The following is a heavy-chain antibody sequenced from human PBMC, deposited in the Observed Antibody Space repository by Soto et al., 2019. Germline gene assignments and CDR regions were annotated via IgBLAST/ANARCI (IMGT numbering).Heavy chain of an antibody. V-gene: IGHV1-8*01. Sequence: ASVKVSCKASGYTSTSYDINWLRQATGQGLEWMGWMNPNSGNTGYAQKFQGRVTMTRNTSISTAYMELSSLRSEDTAVYYCARGPYSSSWYIGWGQGTLVTVSS. CDR1: GYTSTSYD. CDR3: ARGPYSSSWYIG. CDR2: MNPNSGNT. J-gene: IGHJ1*01. D-gene: IGHD6-13*01.